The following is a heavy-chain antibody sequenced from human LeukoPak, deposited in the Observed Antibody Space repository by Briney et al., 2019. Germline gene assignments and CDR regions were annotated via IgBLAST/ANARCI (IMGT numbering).Heavy chain of an antibody. CDR1: GGSFSGYY. CDR2: INHSGST. V-gene: IGHV4-34*01. D-gene: IGHD3-10*01. Sequence: SETLSLTCAVYGGSFSGYYWSWIRQPPGKGLEWIGEINHSGSTNYNPSLKSRVTMSLDTSRDHFSLNVISVTAADTAVYYCAREFESSPRDWGQGTLVTVSS. CDR3: AREFESSPRD. J-gene: IGHJ1*01.